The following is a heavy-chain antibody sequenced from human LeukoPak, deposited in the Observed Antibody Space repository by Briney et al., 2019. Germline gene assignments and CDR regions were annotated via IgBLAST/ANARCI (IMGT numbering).Heavy chain of an antibody. D-gene: IGHD1-26*01. Sequence: PGGSLRLSCAASAFTFSDYSMNWVRQAPGKGLEWVSYISGRSSTIYYANSVKDRFTISRDNAKNSMYLQMNSLRAEDTAVYYCARDRIKSGSYYFDYWGQGTLVTVSS. J-gene: IGHJ4*02. CDR1: AFTFSDYS. V-gene: IGHV3-48*01. CDR3: ARDRIKSGSYYFDY. CDR2: ISGRSSTI.